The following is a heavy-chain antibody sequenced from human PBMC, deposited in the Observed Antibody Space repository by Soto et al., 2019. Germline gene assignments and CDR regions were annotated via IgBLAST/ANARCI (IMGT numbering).Heavy chain of an antibody. V-gene: IGHV3-64*01. D-gene: IGHD6-19*01. CDR3: ARQGGDSSGWYGGYYFDY. CDR1: GFTFSSYA. Sequence: EVQLVESGGGLVQPGGSLRLSCAASGFTFSSYAMYWVRQTPGKGLEYVSAISTNGGGTYNANSAKGRFTISRDNSKNTLYLQMGSLRAEDMAVYYCARQGGDSSGWYGGYYFDYWGQGTLVTVSS. J-gene: IGHJ4*02. CDR2: ISTNGGGT.